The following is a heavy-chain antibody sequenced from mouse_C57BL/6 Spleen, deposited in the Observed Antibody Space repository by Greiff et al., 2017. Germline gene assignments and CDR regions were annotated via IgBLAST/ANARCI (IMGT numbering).Heavy chain of an antibody. V-gene: IGHV5-4*01. J-gene: IGHJ1*03. CDR2: ISDGGSYT. D-gene: IGHD1-1*01. Sequence: EVKLVESGGGLVKPGGSLKLSCAASGFTFSSYAMSWVRQTPEKRLEWVATISDGGSYTYYPDNVKGRFTISRDNAKNNLYLQMSHLKSEDTAMYYCARDCYYGSSLWYFDVWGTGTTVTVSS. CDR3: ARDCYYGSSLWYFDV. CDR1: GFTFSSYA.